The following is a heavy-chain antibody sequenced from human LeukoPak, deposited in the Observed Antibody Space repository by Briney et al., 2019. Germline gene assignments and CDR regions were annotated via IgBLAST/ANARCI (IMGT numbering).Heavy chain of an antibody. Sequence: SETLSLTCTVSGGSISSSSYYWGWLRQPPGKGLEWIGSMYYSGNTYHNPSLKSRVTISVDTSENQFSLKLSSLTAADTTVYYCARMLYCSSTSCAPDAFDIWGQGTMVTVSS. J-gene: IGHJ3*02. CDR1: GGSISSSSYY. CDR3: ARMLYCSSTSCAPDAFDI. CDR2: MYYSGNT. V-gene: IGHV4-39*01. D-gene: IGHD2-2*01.